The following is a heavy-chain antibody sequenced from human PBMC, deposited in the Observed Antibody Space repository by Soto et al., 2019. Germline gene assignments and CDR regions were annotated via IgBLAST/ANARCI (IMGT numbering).Heavy chain of an antibody. J-gene: IGHJ6*02. V-gene: IGHV1-46*01. D-gene: IGHD2-2*01. CDR2: INPSGGST. Sequence: ASVKVSCKASGYTFTSYYMHWVRQAPGQGLEWMGIINPSGGSTSYAQKFQGRVTMTRDTSTSTVYMELSSLRSEDTAVYYCARGPNDCSSTSCYAVYYYYGMDVWGQGTTVTVSS. CDR1: GYTFTSYY. CDR3: ARGPNDCSSTSCYAVYYYYGMDV.